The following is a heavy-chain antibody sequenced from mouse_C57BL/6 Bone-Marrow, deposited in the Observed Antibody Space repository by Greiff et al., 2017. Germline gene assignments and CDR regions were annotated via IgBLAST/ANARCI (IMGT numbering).Heavy chain of an antibody. Sequence: EVHLVESGGGLVKPGGSLKLSCAASGFTFSSYTMSWVRQTPEKRLEWVATISGGGGNTYYPDSVKGRFTISRDNAKNTLYLHMSSLRSEDTALYYCARHSYGSSYGAMDYWGQGTSVTVSS. V-gene: IGHV5-9*01. CDR2: ISGGGGNT. CDR1: GFTFSSYT. D-gene: IGHD1-1*01. CDR3: ARHSYGSSYGAMDY. J-gene: IGHJ4*01.